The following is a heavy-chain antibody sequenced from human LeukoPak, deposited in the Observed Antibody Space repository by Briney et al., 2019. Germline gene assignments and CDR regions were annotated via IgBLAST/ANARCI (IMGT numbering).Heavy chain of an antibody. CDR1: GGSISSSSYY. J-gene: IGHJ4*02. CDR2: IFYSGST. V-gene: IGHV4-39*07. CDR3: ARELPYYYDSSGYYSPYYFDY. D-gene: IGHD3-22*01. Sequence: SETLSLTCTVSGGSISSSSYYWGWIRQPPGKGLEWIGSIFYSGSTYYSPSLKSRVTISIDTPKNQFSLKLTSVTAADTAVYYCARELPYYYDSSGYYSPYYFDYWGQGTLVTVSS.